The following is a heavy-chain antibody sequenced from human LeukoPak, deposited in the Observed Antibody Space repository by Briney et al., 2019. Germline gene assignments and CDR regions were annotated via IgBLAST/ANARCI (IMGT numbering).Heavy chain of an antibody. CDR3: ARASYDFWSGYSRSWYFDL. CDR2: INPSGGST. V-gene: IGHV1-46*01. CDR1: GYTFTSYY. Sequence: GAPVTVSCKASGYTFTSYYMHWVRQAPGQGLEWMGIINPSGGSTSYAQKFQGRVTMTRDTSTSTVYMELSSLRSEDTAVYYCARASYDFWSGYSRSWYFDLWGRGTLVTASS. D-gene: IGHD3-3*01. J-gene: IGHJ2*01.